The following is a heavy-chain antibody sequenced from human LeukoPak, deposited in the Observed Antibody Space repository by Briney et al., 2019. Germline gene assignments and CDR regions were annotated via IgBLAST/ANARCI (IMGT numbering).Heavy chain of an antibody. J-gene: IGHJ4*02. CDR2: INPNNGGT. V-gene: IGHV1-2*02. Sequence: GASVKVSCKASGYTFTGYYMHWVRQAPGQGLEWMGWINPNNGGTNYAQKFQGRVTITTDESTSTAYMELSSLRSEDTAVYYCASSYSSSGDFDYWGQGTLVTVSS. CDR3: ASSYSSSGDFDY. D-gene: IGHD6-6*01. CDR1: GYTFTGYY.